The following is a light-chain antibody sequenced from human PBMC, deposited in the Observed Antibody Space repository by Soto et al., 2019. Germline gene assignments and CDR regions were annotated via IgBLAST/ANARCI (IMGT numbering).Light chain of an antibody. J-gene: IGKJ4*01. CDR2: TAS. CDR1: QSISSY. V-gene: IGKV1-39*01. Sequence: DIQMTQSPSSLSASVGDRVTITCRASQSISSYVNWYQQKPGKAPKILIFTASDLQSGVPSRFSGSGFGRDFTLTISHLQREDCATYYCQQSYSIPLTFGGGTKVEVK. CDR3: QQSYSIPLT.